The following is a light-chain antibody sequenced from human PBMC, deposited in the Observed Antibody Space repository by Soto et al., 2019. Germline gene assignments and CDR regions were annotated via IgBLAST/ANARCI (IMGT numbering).Light chain of an antibody. CDR3: HQYYGYPPHI. V-gene: IGKV3-15*01. CDR2: GAS. J-gene: IGKJ4*01. Sequence: EIVMTQSPATLSVSPGERATLSCRASRTINRKLAWYQQKPGQAPRLLISGASTRATSIPARFIGSGSGRDITLTFGSLQSGGFAVYYWHQYYGYPPHIFGGGTEVEIK. CDR1: RTINRK.